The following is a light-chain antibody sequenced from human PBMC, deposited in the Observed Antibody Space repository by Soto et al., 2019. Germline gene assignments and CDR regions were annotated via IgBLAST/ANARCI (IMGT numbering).Light chain of an antibody. Sequence: QSVLAQPASVSGSPGQSITISCTGTSSDVGYFDYVSWYQQHPGKAPKLMIFDVSDRSSGVSDRFSGSKSGNTAYLTISGLQAEDEADYFCSSYASGSTHVLFGGGTKLTVL. V-gene: IGLV2-14*03. CDR1: SSDVGYFDY. CDR3: SSYASGSTHVL. CDR2: DVS. J-gene: IGLJ3*02.